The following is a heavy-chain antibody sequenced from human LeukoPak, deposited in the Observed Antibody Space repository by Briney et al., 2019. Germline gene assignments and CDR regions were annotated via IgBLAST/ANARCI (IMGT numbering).Heavy chain of an antibody. CDR2: IYYSGST. CDR3: ARGRGLLGFDY. V-gene: IGHV4-39*07. CDR1: GGSISSSSYY. Sequence: PSETLSLTCTVSGGSISSSSYYWGWIRQPPGKGLEWIGSIYYSGSTYYKPSLKSRVTISVDTSKNQFSLKLRSVTAADTAVYFCARGRGLLGFDYWGQGTLVTVSS. J-gene: IGHJ4*02. D-gene: IGHD7-27*01.